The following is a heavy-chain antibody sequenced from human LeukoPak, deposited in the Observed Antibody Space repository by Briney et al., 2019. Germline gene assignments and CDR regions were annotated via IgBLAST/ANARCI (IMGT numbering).Heavy chain of an antibody. D-gene: IGHD6-19*01. CDR1: GGSISNY. CDR3: ARVGYSSGWYYYFDY. V-gene: IGHV4-59*01. CDR2: IYYSGST. J-gene: IGHJ4*02. Sequence: SETLSLTCTVSGGSISNYWSWIRQPPGKGLEWIGYIYYSGSTNYNPSLKSRVTISVDTSKNQFSLKLSSVTAADTAVYYCARVGYSSGWYYYFDYWGQGTLVTVSS.